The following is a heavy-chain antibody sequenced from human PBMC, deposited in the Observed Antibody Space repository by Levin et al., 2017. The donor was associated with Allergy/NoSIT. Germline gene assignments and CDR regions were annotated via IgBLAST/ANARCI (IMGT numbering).Heavy chain of an antibody. CDR3: ASRLNSGYEGDYGMDV. V-gene: IGHV3-21*01. J-gene: IGHJ6*02. Sequence: GGSLRLSCAASGFTFSSYSMNWVRQAPGKGLEWVSSISSSSSYIYYADSVKGRFTISRDNAKNSLYLQMNSLRAEDTAVYYCASRLNSGYEGDYGMDVWGQGTTVTVSS. D-gene: IGHD5-12*01. CDR2: ISSSSSYI. CDR1: GFTFSSYS.